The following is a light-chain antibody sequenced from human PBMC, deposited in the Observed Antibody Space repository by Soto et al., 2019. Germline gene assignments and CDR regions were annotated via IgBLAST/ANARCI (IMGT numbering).Light chain of an antibody. CDR3: QQYNNWPPYT. CDR2: GAS. Sequence: DVQMTQSPSSLSPSVGDRVTITCRASQSFNTWLAWYQQKPGKAPKLLIYGASTRATGIPARFSGSGSGTEFPLTISRLPSEDFGVYYCQQYNNWPPYTFGQGTKLEIK. CDR1: QSFNTW. V-gene: IGKV1-5*01. J-gene: IGKJ2*01.